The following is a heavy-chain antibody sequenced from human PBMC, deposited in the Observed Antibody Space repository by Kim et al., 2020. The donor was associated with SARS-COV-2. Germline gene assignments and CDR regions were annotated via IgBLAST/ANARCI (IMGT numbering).Heavy chain of an antibody. J-gene: IGHJ6*01. D-gene: IGHD3-10*01. CDR2: IKSKTDGGTT. CDR1: GFTFSNSW. Sequence: WGSLRLSCAASGFTFSNSWMSWVRQAPGQGLELVGRIKSKTDGGTTDYAAPVKGSFTISRDDSKNTLYLQMNSLETEDTAVYYCTRDYYYGSGSYWGYY. V-gene: IGHV3-15*01. CDR3: TRDYYYGSGSYWGYY.